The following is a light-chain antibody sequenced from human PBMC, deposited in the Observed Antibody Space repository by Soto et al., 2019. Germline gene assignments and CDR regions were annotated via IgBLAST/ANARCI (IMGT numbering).Light chain of an antibody. CDR1: QAIRRD. J-gene: IGKJ1*01. Sequence: AIQMTQSPSSLSASVGDRVTITCRASQAIRRDLAWYQQKPGMAPKFLIFAASNLQRGVPARFSGSGSGTDFTLTISSLQPEDFATYYCLQLYKYPRTFGQGTKV. V-gene: IGKV1-6*01. CDR3: LQLYKYPRT. CDR2: AAS.